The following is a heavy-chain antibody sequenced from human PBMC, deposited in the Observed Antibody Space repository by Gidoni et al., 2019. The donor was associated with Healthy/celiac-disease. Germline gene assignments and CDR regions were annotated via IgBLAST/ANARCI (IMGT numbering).Heavy chain of an antibody. D-gene: IGHD3-10*01. CDR1: GSTFSSYA. Sequence: QVQLVEPGGGVVLPAWSLRPSCAASGSTFSSYAMHWVRQAPGQGLEWVAVISYDGSNKYYADSVEGRFTISRDNSKNTLYLQMNSLRAEDTAVYYCARETPRGWFDPWGQGTLVTVSS. J-gene: IGHJ5*02. CDR2: ISYDGSNK. CDR3: ARETPRGWFDP. V-gene: IGHV3-30-3*01.